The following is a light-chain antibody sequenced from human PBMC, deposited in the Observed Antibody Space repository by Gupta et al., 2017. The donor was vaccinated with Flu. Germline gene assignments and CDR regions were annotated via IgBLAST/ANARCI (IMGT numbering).Light chain of an antibody. CDR1: QSISSW. CDR2: KTS. V-gene: IGKV1-5*03. Sequence: GDRVTITCRASQSISSWLDWYQQRPGKAPNLLIYKTSKLASGVPARFSGSGSGTKFTLTISSLQADDFATYYCQQSNTNPRTFGQGTRVEI. J-gene: IGKJ1*01. CDR3: QQSNTNPRT.